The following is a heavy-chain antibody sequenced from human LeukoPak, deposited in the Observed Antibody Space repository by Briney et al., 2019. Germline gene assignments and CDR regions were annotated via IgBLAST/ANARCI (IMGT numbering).Heavy chain of an antibody. CDR2: IKQDGSEK. Sequence: PGGSLRLSCAASGFTFSSYWMSWVRQAPGKGLEWVANIKQDGSEKYYVDSVKGRFTISRDNAKNSLYLQMNSLRAEDTAVYYCAGDPTYYDILTGLLDYWGQGTLVTVSS. J-gene: IGHJ4*02. CDR1: GFTFSSYW. V-gene: IGHV3-7*01. D-gene: IGHD3-9*01. CDR3: AGDPTYYDILTGLLDY.